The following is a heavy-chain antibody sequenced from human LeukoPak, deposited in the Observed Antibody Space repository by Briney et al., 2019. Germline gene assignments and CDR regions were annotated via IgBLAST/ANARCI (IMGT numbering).Heavy chain of an antibody. CDR3: AGGSYYEGGNYFDY. CDR2: ISYDGSNK. D-gene: IGHD1-26*01. CDR1: GFTFSSYG. J-gene: IGHJ4*02. Sequence: GGSLRLSCAASGFTFSSYGMHWVRQAPGKGLEWVAAISYDGSNKYYADSVKGRFTISRDNSKNTLYLQMNSPRAEDTAVYYCAGGSYYEGGNYFDYWGQGTLVTVSS. V-gene: IGHV3-30*03.